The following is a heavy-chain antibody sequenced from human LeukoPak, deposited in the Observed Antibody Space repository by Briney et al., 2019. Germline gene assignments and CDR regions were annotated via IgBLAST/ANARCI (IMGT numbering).Heavy chain of an antibody. CDR3: ARVSSYRYTYYYYYYMDV. Sequence: ASVKVSCKASGYTFTGYYMHWVRQAPGQGLEWMGWINPNSGGTNYAQKFQGRVTMTRDTSISTAYMELSRLRSDDTAVYYCARVSSYRYTYYYYYYMDVWGKGTTVTVSS. CDR1: GYTFTGYY. J-gene: IGHJ6*03. D-gene: IGHD3-16*02. CDR2: INPNSGGT. V-gene: IGHV1-2*02.